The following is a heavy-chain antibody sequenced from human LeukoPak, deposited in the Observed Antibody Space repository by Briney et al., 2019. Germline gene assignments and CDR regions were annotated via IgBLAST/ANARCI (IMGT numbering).Heavy chain of an antibody. V-gene: IGHV3-21*01. J-gene: IGHJ3*02. CDR1: GFTFSSYS. CDR2: ISSSSSYI. CDR3: ARDRLMVYAAPLRNDAFDI. Sequence: GGSLRLSCAASGFTFSSYSMNWVRQAPGKGLEWVSSISSSSSYIYYADSVKGRFTISRDNAKNSLYLQMNSLRAEDTAVYYCARDRLMVYAAPLRNDAFDIWGQGTMVTVSS. D-gene: IGHD2-8*01.